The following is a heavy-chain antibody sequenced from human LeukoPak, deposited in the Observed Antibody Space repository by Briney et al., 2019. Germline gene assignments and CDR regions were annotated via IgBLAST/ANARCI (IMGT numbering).Heavy chain of an antibody. CDR1: GFPFSRYW. CDR2: INTDGSST. V-gene: IGHV3-74*01. D-gene: IGHD2/OR15-2a*01. Sequence: GGSLRLSCEASGFPFSRYWMHWVPQATGKGVVWVSRINTDGSSTSYADSVKGRFTISRDNAKNTLYLQLNSLRVEDTAVYYCTRGYSIYDYWGQGTLVTVSS. J-gene: IGHJ4*02. CDR3: TRGYSIYDY.